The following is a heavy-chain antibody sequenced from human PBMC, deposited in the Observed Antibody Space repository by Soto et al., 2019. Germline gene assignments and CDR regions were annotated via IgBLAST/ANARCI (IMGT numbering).Heavy chain of an antibody. J-gene: IGHJ4*01. CDR1: GDSVSSNRAT. CDR3: VRGVDSSFDY. V-gene: IGHV6-1*01. Sequence: SQTLSLTCVISGDSVSSNRATWNSVRQSPSRGLEWLGRTYYRSKWKNDYALCVNSRITSNPDTSKNQLALQLSSVTPDDTAIYYCVRGVDSSFDYWGHGTLVTVSS. CDR2: TYYRSKWKN. D-gene: IGHD6-13*01.